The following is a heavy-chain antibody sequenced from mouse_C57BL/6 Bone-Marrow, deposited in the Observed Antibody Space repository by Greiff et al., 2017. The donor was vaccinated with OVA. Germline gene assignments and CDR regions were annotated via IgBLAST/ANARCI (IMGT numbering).Heavy chain of an antibody. V-gene: IGHV1-72*01. J-gene: IGHJ4*01. D-gene: IGHD2-4*01. CDR1: GYTFTSYW. CDR2: IDPNSGGT. CDR3: ARCGGLKRYYAMDY. Sequence: QVQLQQSGAELVKPGASVKLSCKASGYTFTSYWMHWVKQRPGRGLEWIGRIDPNSGGTKYNEKFKSKATLTVDKPSSTAYMQRSSLTSEDSAVYYGARCGGLKRYYAMDYWGQGTSVTVSA.